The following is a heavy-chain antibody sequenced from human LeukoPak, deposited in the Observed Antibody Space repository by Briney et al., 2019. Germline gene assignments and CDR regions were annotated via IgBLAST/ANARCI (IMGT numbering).Heavy chain of an antibody. V-gene: IGHV3-48*03. J-gene: IGHJ4*02. CDR2: ISSGSSTM. D-gene: IGHD3-10*01. CDR1: GFSFSSYE. CDR3: ARDRFSDSGIYDY. Sequence: GGSLRPSCAASGFSFSSYEMNWVRQAPGKRLEWVSYISSGSSTMYYADSVKGRFTISRDNARKSLYLQMNSLRAEDTALYYCARDRFSDSGIYDYWGQGTLVTVSS.